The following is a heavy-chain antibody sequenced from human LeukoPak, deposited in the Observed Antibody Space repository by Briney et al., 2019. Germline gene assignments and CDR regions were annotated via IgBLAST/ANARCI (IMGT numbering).Heavy chain of an antibody. J-gene: IGHJ4*02. Sequence: GGSLRLSCAASGFTFSSYAMHWVRQAPGKGLEWVAVISYDGSNKYYADSVKGRFTISRDNSKNTLYLQMNSLRAEDTAVYYCARDYPDGGGGRYFDWLPVFWGQGTLVTVSS. D-gene: IGHD3-9*01. CDR1: GFTFSSYA. CDR3: ARDYPDGGGGRYFDWLPVF. CDR2: ISYDGSNK. V-gene: IGHV3-30-3*01.